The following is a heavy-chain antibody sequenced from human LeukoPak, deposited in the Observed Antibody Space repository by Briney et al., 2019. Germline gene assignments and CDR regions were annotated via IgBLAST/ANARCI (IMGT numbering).Heavy chain of an antibody. CDR1: GYTFTSYD. Sequence: ASVKVSCKASGYTFTSYDINWVRQATGQGLEWMGWMNPNSGNTGYAQKFQGRVTMTRNTSISTAYMELSSLRSEDTAVYYCARVVSCWYVSDYYYYMDVWGKGTTVTVSS. J-gene: IGHJ6*03. CDR3: ARVVSCWYVSDYYYYMDV. D-gene: IGHD6-19*01. V-gene: IGHV1-8*01. CDR2: MNPNSGNT.